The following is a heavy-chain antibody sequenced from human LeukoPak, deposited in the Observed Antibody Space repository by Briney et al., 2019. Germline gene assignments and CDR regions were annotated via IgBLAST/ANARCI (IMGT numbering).Heavy chain of an antibody. J-gene: IGHJ6*02. CDR2: ISYDGSNK. D-gene: IGHD3-10*01. V-gene: IGHV3-30*18. Sequence: PGRSLRLSCAASGFTFSSYGMHWVRRAPGKGLEWVAVISYDGSNKYYADSVKGRFTISRDNSKNTLYLQMNSLRAEDTAVYYCAKFRFGEFVYYYYGMDVWGQGTTVTVSS. CDR3: AKFRFGEFVYYYYGMDV. CDR1: GFTFSSYG.